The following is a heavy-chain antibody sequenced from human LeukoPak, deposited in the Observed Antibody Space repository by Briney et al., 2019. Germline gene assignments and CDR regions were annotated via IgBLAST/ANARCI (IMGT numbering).Heavy chain of an antibody. CDR3: AELGITMIGGV. CDR1: GFTFSSYE. J-gene: IGHJ6*04. CDR2: ISSSGSTI. V-gene: IGHV3-48*03. D-gene: IGHD3-10*02. Sequence: PGGSLRLSCAASGFTFSSYEMNWVRQAPGKGLEWVSYISSSGSTIYCADSVKGRFTISRDNAKHSLYLQMNSLRAEDTAVYYCAELGITMIGGVWGKGTTVTISS.